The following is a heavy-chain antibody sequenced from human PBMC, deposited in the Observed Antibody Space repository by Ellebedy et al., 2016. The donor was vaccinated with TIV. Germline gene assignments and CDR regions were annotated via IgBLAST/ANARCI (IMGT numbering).Heavy chain of an antibody. J-gene: IGHJ6*02. Sequence: GGSLRLSCAASGFTFSSYSMNWVRQAPGKGLEWVSAISGSGGSTYYADSVKGRFTISRDNSKNTLYLQMNSLRAEDTAVYYCAKFKLRGMDVWGQGTTVTVSS. CDR1: GFTFSSYS. V-gene: IGHV3-23*01. CDR2: ISGSGGST. CDR3: AKFKLRGMDV.